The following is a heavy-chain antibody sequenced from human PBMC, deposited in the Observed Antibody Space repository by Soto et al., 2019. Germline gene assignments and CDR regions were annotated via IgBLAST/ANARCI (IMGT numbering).Heavy chain of an antibody. V-gene: IGHV3-53*01. CDR1: GFTVSSNY. CDR3: ARDPSYDFWSGSHYYYGMDV. J-gene: IGHJ6*04. Sequence: GGSLRLSCAASGFTVSSNYMSWVRQAPGKGLEWVSVIYSGGSTYYADSVKGRFTISRDNSKNTLYLQMNSLRAEDTAVYYCARDPSYDFWSGSHYYYGMDVWAKGPRSPSPQ. D-gene: IGHD3-3*01. CDR2: IYSGGST.